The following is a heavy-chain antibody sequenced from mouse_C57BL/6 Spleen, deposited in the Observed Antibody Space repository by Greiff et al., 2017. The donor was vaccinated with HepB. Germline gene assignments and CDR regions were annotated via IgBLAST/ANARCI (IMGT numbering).Heavy chain of an antibody. Sequence: EVKLMESGGGLVQPGGSLSLSCAASGFTFTDYYMSWVRQPPGKALEWLGFIRNKANGYTTEYSASVKGRFTISRDNSQSILYLQMNALRAEDSATYYCARSFSRYWYFDVWGTGTTVTVSS. CDR2: IRNKANGYTT. V-gene: IGHV7-3*01. J-gene: IGHJ1*03. CDR3: ARSFSRYWYFDV. CDR1: GFTFTDYY.